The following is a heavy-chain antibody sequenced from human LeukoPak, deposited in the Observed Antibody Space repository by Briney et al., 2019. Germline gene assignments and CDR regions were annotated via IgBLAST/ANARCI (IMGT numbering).Heavy chain of an antibody. D-gene: IGHD1-26*01. J-gene: IGHJ4*02. CDR2: ISGSGGST. CDR3: ARDHRYSGSYYFDY. Sequence: GGSLRLSCAASGFTFSSYAMSWVRQAPGKGLEWVSAISGSGGSTYYADSVKGRFTISRDNSKNTLYLQMNSLRAEDTAVYYCARDHRYSGSYYFDYWGQGTLVTVSS. V-gene: IGHV3-23*01. CDR1: GFTFSSYA.